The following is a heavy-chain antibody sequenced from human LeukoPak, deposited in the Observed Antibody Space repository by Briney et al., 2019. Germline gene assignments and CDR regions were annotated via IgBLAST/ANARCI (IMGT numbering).Heavy chain of an antibody. CDR2: INHSGST. Sequence: SETLSLTCAVYGGSFSGYYWSWIRQPPGKGLEWIGEINHSGSTNYNPSLKSRVTISVDTSKNQFSLKLSSVTAADTAVYYCARLSRFGMATIGYWGQGTLVTVSS. CDR1: GGSFSGYY. D-gene: IGHD5-24*01. J-gene: IGHJ4*02. CDR3: ARLSRFGMATIGY. V-gene: IGHV4-34*01.